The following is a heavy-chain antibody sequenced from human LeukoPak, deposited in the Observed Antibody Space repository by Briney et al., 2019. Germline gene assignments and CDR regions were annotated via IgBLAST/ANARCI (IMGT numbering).Heavy chain of an antibody. V-gene: IGHV3-43*02. CDR3: AKALPGGSYNY. CDR2: ISGDGGST. CDR1: GFTFDDYA. D-gene: IGHD1-26*01. Sequence: GGSLRLSCAASGFTFDDYAMHWVRQAPGKGLEWVSLISGDGGSTYYADSVKGRFTISRDNSKNSLYLQMNSLRTDDTALYYCAKALPGGSYNYWGQGTLVTVSS. J-gene: IGHJ4*02.